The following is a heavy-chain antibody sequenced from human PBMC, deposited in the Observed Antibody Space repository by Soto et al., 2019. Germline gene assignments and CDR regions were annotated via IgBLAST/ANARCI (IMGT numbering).Heavy chain of an antibody. Sequence: QVQLGQSGAEVKKPGASVKVSCKASGYTCTSYGVSWVRQAPGQGLEWMGWISADNGNTKYAQKLQGRVTMTTDTTTSTAYRSLRSLRSDDTAVYYCARAIYDFWSGYSYYYGMDVWGQGNTVTVSS. J-gene: IGHJ6*02. D-gene: IGHD3-3*01. CDR3: ARAIYDFWSGYSYYYGMDV. V-gene: IGHV1-18*01. CDR1: GYTCTSYG. CDR2: ISADNGNT.